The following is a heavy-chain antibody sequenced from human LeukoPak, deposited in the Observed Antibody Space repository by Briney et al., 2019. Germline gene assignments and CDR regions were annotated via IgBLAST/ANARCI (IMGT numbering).Heavy chain of an antibody. CDR1: GFTFSSYA. J-gene: IGHJ3*02. Sequence: PGGSLRLSCAASGFTFSSYAMHWVRQAPGKGLEWVSGISWNSGSIGYADSVKGRFTISRDNAKNSLYLQMNSLRAEDMALYYCAKGSSGWYGGAFDIWGQGTMVTVSS. CDR3: AKGSSGWYGGAFDI. V-gene: IGHV3-9*03. D-gene: IGHD6-19*01. CDR2: ISWNSGSI.